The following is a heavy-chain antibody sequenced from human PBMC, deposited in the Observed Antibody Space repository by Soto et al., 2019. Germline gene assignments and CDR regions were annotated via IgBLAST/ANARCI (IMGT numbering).Heavy chain of an antibody. J-gene: IGHJ4*02. CDR2: NYYSGST. D-gene: IGHD3-9*01. Sequence: SETLSLTCTVSCGSISSGGYYWSWIRQHPGKGLEWIGYNYYSGSTNYNPSLKSRVTISIATTKNSFYLKLRTVTATDTDVYECARVRSAGDYDILTSYFTWGQGTLVTASS. V-gene: IGHV4-31*03. CDR3: ARVRSAGDYDILTSYFT. CDR1: CGSISSGGYY.